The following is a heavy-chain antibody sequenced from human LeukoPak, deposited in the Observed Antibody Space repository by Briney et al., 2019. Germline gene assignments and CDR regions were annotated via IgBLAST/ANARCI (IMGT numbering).Heavy chain of an antibody. Sequence: PSETLSLTCTLSGGSISIYYWSCIRQPPGKGLEWIVYIYYSGSTNYNPSLKSRVTISVDTSKNQFSLKLSSVTAADTAVYYCARVYGWFDPWGQGTLVTVSS. CDR2: IYYSGST. CDR3: ARVYGWFDP. V-gene: IGHV4-59*01. J-gene: IGHJ5*02. D-gene: IGHD3-16*01. CDR1: GGSISIYY.